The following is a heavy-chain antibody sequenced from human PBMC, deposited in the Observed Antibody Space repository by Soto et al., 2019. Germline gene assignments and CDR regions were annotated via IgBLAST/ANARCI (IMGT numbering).Heavy chain of an antibody. CDR1: GYTFTSYY. CDR3: AREEEEGVFRFLEWLSPYDYYGMDG. V-gene: IGHV1-46*01. Sequence: QVQLVQSGAEVKKPGASVKVSCKASGYTFTSYYMHWVRQAPGQGLEWMGIINPSGGSTSYGQKFQGGGTMTRLAARITGCVARCSLSSEDRAVYYCAREEEEGVFRFLEWLSPYDYYGMDGWGQGTTVTVSS. J-gene: IGHJ6*02. D-gene: IGHD3-3*01. CDR2: INPSGGST.